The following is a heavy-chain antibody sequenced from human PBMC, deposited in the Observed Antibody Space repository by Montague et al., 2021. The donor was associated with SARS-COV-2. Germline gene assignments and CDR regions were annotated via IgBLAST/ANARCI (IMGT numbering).Heavy chain of an antibody. J-gene: IGHJ4*02. Sequence: SETLSLTCTVSGDSISYFYWSWIRLPAGTGLEWIGRVSASGSTNYNSSPNSRVTMSVDTSKKQFSLRLSPVTAADTAVYYCARDVVAAPGTFDYWGQGTLVTVSS. D-gene: IGHD6-13*01. CDR1: GDSISYFY. CDR2: VSASGST. CDR3: ARDVVAAPGTFDY. V-gene: IGHV4-4*07.